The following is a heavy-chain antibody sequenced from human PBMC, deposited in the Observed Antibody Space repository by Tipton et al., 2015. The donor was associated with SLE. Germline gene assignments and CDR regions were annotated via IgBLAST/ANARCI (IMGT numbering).Heavy chain of an antibody. J-gene: IGHJ3*02. Sequence: TLSLTCEVNGGSLSHYFWSWIRQAPGKGLEWVGEINYIGRTNFNPSPKSRVTVPLDTRNNQHSLELTSVTAADTAVYYCTRLVSGIAAAGYDAFDIWGHGTLVTVSS. V-gene: IGHV4-34*01. CDR3: TRLVSGIAAAGYDAFDI. CDR2: INYIGRT. CDR1: GGSLSHYF. D-gene: IGHD6-25*01.